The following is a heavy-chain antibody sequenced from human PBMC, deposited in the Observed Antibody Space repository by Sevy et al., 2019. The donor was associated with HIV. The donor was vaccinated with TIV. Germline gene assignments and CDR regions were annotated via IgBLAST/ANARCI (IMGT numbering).Heavy chain of an antibody. V-gene: IGHV3-73*01. CDR3: TRHREGIDWWELRQYDAFDI. Sequence: GGSLRLSCAASGFTFSGSAMHWVRQASGKGLEWVGRIRSKANSYATAYAASVKGRFTISRDDSKNTAYLQMNSLKTEDTAVYYCTRHREGIDWWELRQYDAFDIWGQGTMVTVSS. D-gene: IGHD1-26*01. CDR2: IRSKANSYAT. CDR1: GFTFSGSA. J-gene: IGHJ3*02.